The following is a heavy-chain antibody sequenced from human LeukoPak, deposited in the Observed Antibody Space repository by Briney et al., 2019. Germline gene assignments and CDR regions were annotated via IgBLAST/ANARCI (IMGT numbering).Heavy chain of an antibody. J-gene: IGHJ4*02. D-gene: IGHD3-22*01. Sequence: ASVKVSCKASGYTFSGYYMHWMRQAPGQGLEWMGWISGYSGYINYAQKFQGRATMTTDTSTSTAYMELRSLRADDTAMYYCTRVNHYYDSSGYYYEYYFDYWGQGTLVTVSS. V-gene: IGHV1-18*04. CDR2: ISGYSGYI. CDR3: TRVNHYYDSSGYYYEYYFDY. CDR1: GYTFSGYY.